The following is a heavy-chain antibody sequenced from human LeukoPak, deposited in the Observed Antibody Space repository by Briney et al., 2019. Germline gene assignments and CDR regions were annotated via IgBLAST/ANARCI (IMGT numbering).Heavy chain of an antibody. V-gene: IGHV3-30*02. CDR3: AKDSAFYYIDV. CDR1: GFTFSNYG. J-gene: IGHJ6*03. CDR2: IRYNGNNQ. D-gene: IGHD3-10*01. Sequence: GGSLRPSCVTSGFTFSNYGMHWVRQAPGKGLEWVAFIRYNGNNQYYADSVKGRFTISRDNSKNTLYLQMNSLKGDDTAVYYCAKDSAFYYIDVWGKGTTVIISS.